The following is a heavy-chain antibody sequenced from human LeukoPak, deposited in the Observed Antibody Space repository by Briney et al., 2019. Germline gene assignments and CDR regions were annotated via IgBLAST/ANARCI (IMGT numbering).Heavy chain of an antibody. V-gene: IGHV3-23*01. J-gene: IGHJ6*02. CDR3: AKDYCSSTSCPNDYYYYGMDV. CDR2: ISGSGGST. D-gene: IGHD2-2*01. Sequence: QAGGSLRLSCAASGFTFSSYAMSWVRQAPGKGLEWVSAISGSGGSTYYADSVKGRFTISRDNSKNTLYLQMNSLRAEDTAVYYCAKDYCSSTSCPNDYYYYGMDVRGQGTTVTVSS. CDR1: GFTFSSYA.